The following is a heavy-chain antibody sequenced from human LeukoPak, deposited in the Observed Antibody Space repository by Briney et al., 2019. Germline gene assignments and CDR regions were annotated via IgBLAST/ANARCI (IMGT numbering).Heavy chain of an antibody. CDR3: SAAPDGANDY. CDR1: GGTFSSYA. D-gene: IGHD4/OR15-4a*01. V-gene: IGHV1-69*04. J-gene: IGHJ4*02. CDR2: IIPILGIA. Sequence: SVTVSCKASGGTFSSYAISWVRQAPGQGLEWMGRIIPILGIANYAQKFQGRVTITADKSTSTAYMELSSLRSEDTAVYYCSAAPDGANDYWGQGTLVTVSS.